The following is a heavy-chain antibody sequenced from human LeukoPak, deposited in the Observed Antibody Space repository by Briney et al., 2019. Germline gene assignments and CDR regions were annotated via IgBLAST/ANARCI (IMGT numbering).Heavy chain of an antibody. V-gene: IGHV4-59*01. CDR3: ARRASSGVFDY. Sequence: SETLSLTCSVSGGSISSYYWSWIRQPPGKGLEWIGYIYYSGSTNYNPSLKSRVTISVDTPKNQFSLKLSSVTAADTAVYYCARRASSGVFDYWGQGTLVTVSS. CDR1: GGSISSYY. J-gene: IGHJ4*02. D-gene: IGHD1-26*01. CDR2: IYYSGST.